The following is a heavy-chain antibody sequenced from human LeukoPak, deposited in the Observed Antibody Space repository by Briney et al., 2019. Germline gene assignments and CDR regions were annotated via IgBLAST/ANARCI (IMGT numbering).Heavy chain of an antibody. J-gene: IGHJ5*02. Sequence: ASVKVPCKASGYTFTSYGISWVRQAPGQGLEWMGWISAYNGNTNYAQKLLGRVTMTTDTSTSTAYMELRSLRSDDTAVYYCARDPLRYFDWPEAWFDPWGQGTLVTVSS. V-gene: IGHV1-18*01. CDR3: ARDPLRYFDWPEAWFDP. D-gene: IGHD3-9*01. CDR1: GYTFTSYG. CDR2: ISAYNGNT.